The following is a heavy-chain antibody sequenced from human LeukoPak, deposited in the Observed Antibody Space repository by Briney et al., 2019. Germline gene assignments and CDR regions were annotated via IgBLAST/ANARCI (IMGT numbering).Heavy chain of an antibody. J-gene: IGHJ6*03. CDR3: ARHTRYSSGWHTNYYYMDV. V-gene: IGHV4-34*01. CDR1: GGSFSGYY. CDR2: INHSGST. D-gene: IGHD6-19*01. Sequence: SETLSLTCAVYGGSFSGYYWSWIRQPPGNGLEWIGEINHSGSTNYNPSLKSRVTISVDTSKNQFSLKISSVTAADTAVYYCARHTRYSSGWHTNYYYMDVWGKGTTVTVSS.